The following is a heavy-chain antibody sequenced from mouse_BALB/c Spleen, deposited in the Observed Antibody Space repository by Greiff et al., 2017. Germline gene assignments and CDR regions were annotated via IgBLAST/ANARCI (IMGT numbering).Heavy chain of an antibody. Sequence: EVQLVESGGGLVQPGGSLKLSCAASGFTFSSYGMSWVRQTPDKRLELVATINSNGGSTYYPDSVKGRFTISRDNAKNTLCLQMSSLKSEDTAMYYCARGGEYYAMDYWGQGTSVTVSS. CDR3: ARGGEYYAMDY. J-gene: IGHJ4*01. CDR2: INSNGGST. CDR1: GFTFSSYG. V-gene: IGHV5-6-3*01.